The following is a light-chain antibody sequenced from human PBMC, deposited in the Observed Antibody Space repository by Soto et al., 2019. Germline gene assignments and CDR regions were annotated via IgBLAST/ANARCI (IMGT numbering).Light chain of an antibody. CDR3: ASWDDSLDVVV. CDR1: TSNIGSDT. V-gene: IGLV1-44*01. J-gene: IGLJ2*01. CDR2: RNT. Sequence: QSVLTQPPSASGTPGQRVTISCSGSTSNIGSDTVNWYQQLPGTAPKLLIYRNTQRPSGVPDRFSGSKSGASASLAISGLQSEHEADYYCASWDDSLDVVVFGGGTKVTVL.